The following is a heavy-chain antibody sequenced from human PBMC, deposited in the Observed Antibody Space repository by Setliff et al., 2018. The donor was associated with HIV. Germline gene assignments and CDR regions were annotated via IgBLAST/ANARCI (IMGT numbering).Heavy chain of an antibody. CDR3: ARALGRSGTYSSFSDH. CDR2: VSSRGDT. J-gene: IGHJ4*02. D-gene: IGHD3-10*01. Sequence: SETLSLTCAVYGGSFSDNYWSWIRQSPGKGLEWIGRVSSRGDTNYNPSLKSRVTMSVDTSKNQFSLKLTSVTASDTAIYYCARALGRSGTYSSFSDHWGQGTLVTVSS. CDR1: GGSFSDNY. V-gene: IGHV4-34*01.